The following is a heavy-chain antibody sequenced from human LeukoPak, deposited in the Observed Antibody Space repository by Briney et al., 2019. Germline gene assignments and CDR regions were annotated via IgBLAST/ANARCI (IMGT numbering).Heavy chain of an antibody. Sequence: GGSLRLSCAASGFTFTTYAMNWVRQAPGKGLEWVSTIINSGEFAFYADSVKDRFTISRDNSKNTLYLQMNSLRVEDTAIYYCAKGSITPVVVPAAVDYWGQGTLVTVSS. V-gene: IGHV3-23*01. CDR1: GFTFTTYA. D-gene: IGHD2-2*01. J-gene: IGHJ4*02. CDR2: IINSGEFA. CDR3: AKGSITPVVVPAAVDY.